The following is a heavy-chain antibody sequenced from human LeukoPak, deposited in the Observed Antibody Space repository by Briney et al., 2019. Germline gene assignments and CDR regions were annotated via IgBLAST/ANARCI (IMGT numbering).Heavy chain of an antibody. CDR2: INYSGST. V-gene: IGHV4-30-4*01. Sequence: ASETLSLTCTVSGDSISSGDNYWSWIRPPPGKGLEWIGYINYSGSTYYNPSLKSRVIISGDMSKNQFSLTLNSLTAADSAMYYCARAAAGTNSWCYFDYWGQGTLVTVSS. D-gene: IGHD6-19*01. CDR1: GDSISSGDNY. J-gene: IGHJ4*02. CDR3: ARAAAGTNSWCYFDY.